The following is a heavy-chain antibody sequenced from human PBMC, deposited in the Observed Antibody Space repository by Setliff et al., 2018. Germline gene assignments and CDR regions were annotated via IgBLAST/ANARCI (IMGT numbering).Heavy chain of an antibody. CDR1: GASISSEGYY. CDR2: IYYNGNT. Sequence: SETLSLTCIVSGASISSEGYYWSWIRQHPGKGLEWIGYIYYNGNTYYNPYLKSRVTISLDTSKHQFSLELSTVTAADTAVYYCARSRTIAVKGGVFGVWGRGTLVTVS. J-gene: IGHJ2*01. V-gene: IGHV4-31*03. D-gene: IGHD6-19*01. CDR3: ARSRTIAVKGGVFGV.